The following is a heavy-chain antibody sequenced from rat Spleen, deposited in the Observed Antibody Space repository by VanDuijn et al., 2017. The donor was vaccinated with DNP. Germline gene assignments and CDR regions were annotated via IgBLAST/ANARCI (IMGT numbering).Heavy chain of an antibody. J-gene: IGHJ4*01. CDR3: TRSTSGYYVMDA. Sequence: QVQLKESGPGLVQPSQTLSLTCTVSGFSLTSNSVSWVRQPPGKGLEWMGAIWSGGSTDYNSALKSRLSITRDASKSQVFLKMNSLQTEDTAIYFCTRSTSGYYVMDAWGQGASVTVSS. CDR2: IWSGGST. CDR1: GFSLTSNS. V-gene: IGHV2-1*01. D-gene: IGHD4-3*01.